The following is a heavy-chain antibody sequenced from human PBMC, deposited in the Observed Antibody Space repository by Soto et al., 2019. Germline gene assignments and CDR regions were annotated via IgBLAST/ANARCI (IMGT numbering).Heavy chain of an antibody. V-gene: IGHV3-33*01. CDR2: IWYDGSNK. CDR3: ARVYYDSSGYLPLYYYGMDV. Sequence: GGSLRLSCAASGFTFSSYGMHWVRQAPGKGLEWVAVIWYDGSNKYYADSVKGRFTISRDNSKNTLYLQMNSLRAEDTAVYYCARVYYDSSGYLPLYYYGMDVWGQGTTVTVSS. J-gene: IGHJ6*02. D-gene: IGHD3-22*01. CDR1: GFTFSSYG.